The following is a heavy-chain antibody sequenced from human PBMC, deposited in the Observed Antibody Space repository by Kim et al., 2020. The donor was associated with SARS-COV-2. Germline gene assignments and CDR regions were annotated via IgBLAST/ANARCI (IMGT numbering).Heavy chain of an antibody. J-gene: IGHJ6*01. D-gene: IGHD3-10*01. CDR1: GFTFDDYA. V-gene: IGHV3-9*01. CDR3: AKDTSGQLDYYYGMDV. CDR2: ISWNSGSI. Sequence: GGSLRLSCAASGFTFDDYAMHWVRQAPGKGLEWVSGISWNSGSIGYADSVKGRFTISRDNAKNSLYLQMNSLRAEDTALYYCAKDTSGQLDYYYGMDVWG.